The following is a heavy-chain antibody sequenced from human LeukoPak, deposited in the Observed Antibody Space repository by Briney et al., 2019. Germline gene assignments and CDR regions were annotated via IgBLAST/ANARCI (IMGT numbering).Heavy chain of an antibody. CDR1: GFTFSSYA. CDR2: ITSNGGDT. V-gene: IGHV3-23*01. J-gene: IGHJ4*02. CDR3: AKDHEVGFDY. Sequence: GGSLRLSCAASGFTFSSYAMTWVRQAPGKGLEWVSAITSNGGDTYHADSVKGRFTISRDNSKNTLYLQMNSLRAEDTAVYYCAKDHEVGFDYWGQGTLVTVSS.